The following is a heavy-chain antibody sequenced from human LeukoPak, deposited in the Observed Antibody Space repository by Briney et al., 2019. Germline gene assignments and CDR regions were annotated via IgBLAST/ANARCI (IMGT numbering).Heavy chain of an antibody. CDR2: ISTYNGNT. V-gene: IGHV1-18*01. D-gene: IGHD2-21*02. Sequence: ASVTVTCKASGYTFTSYGISWVRQAPGQGLEWMGWISTYNGNTNYAQKLQGRVTMTTDTSTTTAYMELRSLTSDDTAVYYCAKDPTALTIDSWGQGTLVTVSS. CDR1: GYTFTSYG. CDR3: AKDPTALTIDS. J-gene: IGHJ5*01.